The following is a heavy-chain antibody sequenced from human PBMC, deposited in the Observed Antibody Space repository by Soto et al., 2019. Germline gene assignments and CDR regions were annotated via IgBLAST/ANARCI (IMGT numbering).Heavy chain of an antibody. V-gene: IGHV3-33*01. J-gene: IGHJ4*02. Sequence: GGSLRLSCAASGFTFSSYGMHWVRQAPGKGLEWVAVIWYDGSNKYYADSVKGRFTISRDNSKNTLYLQMNSLRAEDTAVYYCARDSSRTGGGYYYHVLDYWGQGTLVTVSS. CDR3: ARDSSRTGGGYYYHVLDY. D-gene: IGHD3-22*01. CDR1: GFTFSSYG. CDR2: IWYDGSNK.